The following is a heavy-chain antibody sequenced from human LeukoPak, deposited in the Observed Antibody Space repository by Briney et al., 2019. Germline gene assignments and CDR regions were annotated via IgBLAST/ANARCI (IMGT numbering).Heavy chain of an antibody. CDR2: IDPSDSYT. CDR1: GYSFTSYW. Sequence: GESLKISFKGSGYSFTSYWISWVRQMPGKGLGWMGRIDPSDSYTNYSPSFQGHVTISADKSISTAYLQWSSLKASDTAMYYCATLRCSSTSCPYGMDVWGKGTTVTVSS. J-gene: IGHJ6*04. V-gene: IGHV5-10-1*01. CDR3: ATLRCSSTSCPYGMDV. D-gene: IGHD2-2*01.